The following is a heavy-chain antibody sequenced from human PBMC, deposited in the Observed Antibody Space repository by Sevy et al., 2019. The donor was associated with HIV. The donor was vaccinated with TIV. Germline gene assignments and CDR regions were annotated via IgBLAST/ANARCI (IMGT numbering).Heavy chain of an antibody. V-gene: IGHV3-53*01. J-gene: IGHJ4*02. CDR3: ARETVSGYDN. D-gene: IGHD5-12*01. CDR2: IYSGGNT. CDR1: GFTVSSNY. Sequence: GGSLRLSCAASGFTVSSNYMSWVRQAPGKGLEWVSAIYSGGNTYYVDSVKGRFTISSDNSKNTVYLKMNNLGAEDTAVYYCARETVSGYDNWGQGTLVTVSS.